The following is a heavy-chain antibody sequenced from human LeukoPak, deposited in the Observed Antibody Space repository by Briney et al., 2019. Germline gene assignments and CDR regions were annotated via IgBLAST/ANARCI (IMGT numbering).Heavy chain of an antibody. CDR3: ARGGFEGVSFDY. Sequence: GGSLRLSCAASGFTFSSYSMNWVRQAPGKGLEWVSSISSSSSYIYYADSVKGRFTISRDNAKNSLYLQMNSLRAEDTAVYYCARGGFEGVSFDYWGQGTLVTVSS. V-gene: IGHV3-21*01. D-gene: IGHD3-3*01. CDR2: ISSSSSYI. CDR1: GFTFSSYS. J-gene: IGHJ4*02.